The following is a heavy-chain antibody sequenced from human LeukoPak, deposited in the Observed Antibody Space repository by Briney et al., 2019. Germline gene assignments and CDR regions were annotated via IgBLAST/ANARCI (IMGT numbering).Heavy chain of an antibody. CDR2: FDPEDGET. J-gene: IGHJ4*02. CDR1: GYTLTELS. CDR3: ATGPTPKRYYYDSSGYLFDY. Sequence: ASVKVSCKVSGYTLTELSMHWVRQAPGKGLEWMGGFDPEDGETIYAQKFQGRVTMTEDTSTDTAYMELSSLRSEDTAVYYCATGPTPKRYYYDSSGYLFDYWGQGTLVTVSS. V-gene: IGHV1-24*01. D-gene: IGHD3-22*01.